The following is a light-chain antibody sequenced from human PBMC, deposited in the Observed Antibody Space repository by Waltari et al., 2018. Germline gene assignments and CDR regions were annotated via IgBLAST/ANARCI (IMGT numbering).Light chain of an antibody. CDR2: DAF. J-gene: IGKJ5*01. V-gene: IGKV1-33*01. CDR3: QQYDNLPTT. CDR1: QDIRTY. Sequence: DIQMTQSPSSLSASVGDRVTITCQASQDIRTYLNWYQQKPGRAPKLLIFDAFKLETGVPRRFSGSGSGTHFSFTINSLQPEDIATYYCQQYDNLPTTFGQGTRLDMK.